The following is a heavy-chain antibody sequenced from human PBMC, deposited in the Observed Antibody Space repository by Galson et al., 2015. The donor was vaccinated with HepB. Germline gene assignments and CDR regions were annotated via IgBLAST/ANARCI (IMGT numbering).Heavy chain of an antibody. CDR3: ARGFLGIAAAGSNWFDP. CDR2: ISGSSSTI. CDR1: GFTFSSYS. Sequence: SLRLSCAASGFTFSSYSMNWVRQAPGKGLEWVSYISGSSSTIYYADSVKGRFTISRDNAKNSLYLQMNSLRAEDTAVYYCARGFLGIAAAGSNWFDPWGQGTLVTVSS. V-gene: IGHV3-48*01. D-gene: IGHD6-13*01. J-gene: IGHJ5*02.